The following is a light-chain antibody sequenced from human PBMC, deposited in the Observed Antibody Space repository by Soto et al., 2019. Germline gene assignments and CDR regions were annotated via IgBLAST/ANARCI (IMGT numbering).Light chain of an antibody. CDR2: SNN. J-gene: IGLJ1*01. CDR3: AAWDESLNGLWV. Sequence: QSVLTQPPSVSGAPGQRITISCTGSSSNIGAGYDVQWYQQLPGTAPKLLMYSNNQRPSGVPDRFSGSKSGTSASLAISGLQSEDEADYYCAAWDESLNGLWVFGTGTKVTVL. V-gene: IGLV1-40*01. CDR1: SSNIGAGYD.